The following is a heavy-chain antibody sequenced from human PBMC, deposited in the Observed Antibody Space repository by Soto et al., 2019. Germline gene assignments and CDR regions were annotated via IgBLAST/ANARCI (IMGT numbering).Heavy chain of an antibody. D-gene: IGHD1-26*01. J-gene: IGHJ6*02. CDR3: ARETYSGSYYGYYYYYGMDV. V-gene: IGHV3-21*01. Sequence: PGGSLRLSCAASGFTFSSYSMNWVRQAPGKGLEWVSSISSSSSYIYYVDSVKGRFTISRDNAKNSLYLQMNSLRAEDTAVYYCARETYSGSYYGYYYYYGMDVWGQGTTVTVSS. CDR1: GFTFSSYS. CDR2: ISSSSSYI.